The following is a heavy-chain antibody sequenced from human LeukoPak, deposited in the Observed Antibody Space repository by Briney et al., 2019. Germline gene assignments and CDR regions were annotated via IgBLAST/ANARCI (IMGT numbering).Heavy chain of an antibody. Sequence: SETLSLTCTVSGGSISSSYWSWIRQPPGKGLEWIGYIYSSGSTNYNPSLKSRVTISVDTSKNQFSLKLSSVTAADTAVYYCTLLQRGAVGYWGQGTLVTVSS. J-gene: IGHJ4*02. D-gene: IGHD1-26*01. CDR2: IYSSGST. V-gene: IGHV4-59*01. CDR1: GGSISSSY. CDR3: TLLQRGAVGY.